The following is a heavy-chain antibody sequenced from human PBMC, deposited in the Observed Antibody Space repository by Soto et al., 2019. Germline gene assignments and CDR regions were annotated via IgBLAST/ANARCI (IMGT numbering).Heavy chain of an antibody. CDR3: ARDRLRGYDNSGFYS. V-gene: IGHV1-69*13. CDR2: IIPIFGTP. D-gene: IGHD3-22*01. Sequence: SVKVSCKDSGGTSRNYVISWVRQAPGQGLEWMGGIIPIFGTPTYAQKFQGRVTITADDSTSTAYMELSSLRSEDTAVYYCARDRLRGYDNSGFYSWGQGTRVTVSS. CDR1: GGTSRNYV. J-gene: IGHJ5*02.